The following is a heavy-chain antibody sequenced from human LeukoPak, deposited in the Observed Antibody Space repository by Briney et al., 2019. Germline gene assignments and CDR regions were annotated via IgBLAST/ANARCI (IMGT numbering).Heavy chain of an antibody. CDR1: GFTFSSYS. Sequence: PGGSLRLSCAASGFTFSSYSMNWVRQAPGKGLEWVSSISSSSSYIYYADSVKGRFTISRDNAKNSLYLQMNSLRAEGTAVYYCARDKPGYSSSRSPFDIWGQGTMVTVSS. J-gene: IGHJ3*02. D-gene: IGHD6-13*01. CDR2: ISSSSSYI. CDR3: ARDKPGYSSSRSPFDI. V-gene: IGHV3-21*01.